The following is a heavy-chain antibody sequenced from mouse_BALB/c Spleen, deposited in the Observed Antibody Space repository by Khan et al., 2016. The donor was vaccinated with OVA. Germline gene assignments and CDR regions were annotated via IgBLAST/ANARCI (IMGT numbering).Heavy chain of an antibody. D-gene: IGHD2-14*01. CDR2: VNPNTGGT. Sequence: VQLQQSGPDLVKPGASVKISCKASGYSFTLYYMSWVKQSHGKSLEWIGRVNPNTGGTDHNKDLRARAILTVDKSSHTADIEHRSLTSEDSAVYYCARRYDFVAHWGQGTLVTVSA. J-gene: IGHJ3*01. CDR1: GYSFTLYY. V-gene: IGHV1-26*01. CDR3: ARRYDFVAH.